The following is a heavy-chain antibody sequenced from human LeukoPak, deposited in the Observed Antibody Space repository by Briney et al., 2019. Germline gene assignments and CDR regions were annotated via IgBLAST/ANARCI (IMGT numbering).Heavy chain of an antibody. V-gene: IGHV1-2*02. CDR2: INPNSGGT. Sequence: ASVKVSCKASGYTFTGYYMHWVRQAPGQGLEWMGWINPNSGGTNYAQKFQGRVTMTRDTSISTAYMELSRLRSDDTAVYYCARDQYYGWGSTMSYYYYYYMDVWGKGTTVTVSS. D-gene: IGHD3-10*01. CDR1: GYTFTGYY. J-gene: IGHJ6*03. CDR3: ARDQYYGWGSTMSYYYYYYMDV.